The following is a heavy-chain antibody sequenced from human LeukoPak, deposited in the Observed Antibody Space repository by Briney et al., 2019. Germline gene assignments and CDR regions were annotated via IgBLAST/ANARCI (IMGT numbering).Heavy chain of an antibody. J-gene: IGHJ4*02. Sequence: SETLSLTCAVYGGSFSGYYWSWIRQPPGKGLEWIGEINHSGSTNYNPSLKSRVTISVDTSKNQFSLRLSSVTAADTAVYYCARGRYVTTRGGATAGFLDYWGQGTLVTVST. D-gene: IGHD3-10*01. V-gene: IGHV4-34*01. CDR2: INHSGST. CDR1: GGSFSGYY. CDR3: ARGRYVTTRGGATAGFLDY.